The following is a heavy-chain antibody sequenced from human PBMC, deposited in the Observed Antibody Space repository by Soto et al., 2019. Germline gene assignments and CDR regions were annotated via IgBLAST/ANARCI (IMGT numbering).Heavy chain of an antibody. CDR1: GGSISSGDYY. Sequence: QVQLQESGPGLVKPSQTLSLTCTVSGGSISSGDYYWSWIRQPPGKGLEWIGYIYYSGSTYYNPSLKSRVTISVDTSKNQFSLKLSSVTAADTAVYYCARGVVVVAANQLGYWFDPWGQGTLVTVSS. D-gene: IGHD2-15*01. J-gene: IGHJ5*02. CDR3: ARGVVVVAANQLGYWFDP. V-gene: IGHV4-30-4*01. CDR2: IYYSGST.